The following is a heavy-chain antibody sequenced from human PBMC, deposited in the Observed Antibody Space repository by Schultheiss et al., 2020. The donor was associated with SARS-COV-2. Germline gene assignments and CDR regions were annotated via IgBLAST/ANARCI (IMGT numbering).Heavy chain of an antibody. Sequence: GGSLRLSCAASGFTFSNAWMNWVRQAPGKGLEWVSYISSSGSTIYYADSVKGRFTISRDNAKNSLYLQMNSLRAEDTAVYYCARGTVHEVVVVAATVSDWFDPWGQGTLVTVSS. V-gene: IGHV3-11*01. J-gene: IGHJ5*02. CDR1: GFTFSNAW. D-gene: IGHD2-15*01. CDR3: ARGTVHEVVVVAATVSDWFDP. CDR2: ISSSGSTI.